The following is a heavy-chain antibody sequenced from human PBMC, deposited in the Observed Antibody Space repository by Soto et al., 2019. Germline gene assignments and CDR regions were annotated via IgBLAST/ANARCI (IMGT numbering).Heavy chain of an antibody. Sequence: SETLSLTCAVSGGSISSGGYSWSWIRQPPGKGLEWIGYIYHSGSTYYNPSLKSRVTISVDRSKNQFSLKLSSVTAADTGVYFCARTLGPQVTGYVDSDYRWTIDQWGQGTLVTVS. CDR2: IYHSGST. CDR3: ARTLGPQVTGYVDSDYRWTIDQ. CDR1: GGSISSGGYS. J-gene: IGHJ4*02. V-gene: IGHV4-30-2*01. D-gene: IGHD4-4*01.